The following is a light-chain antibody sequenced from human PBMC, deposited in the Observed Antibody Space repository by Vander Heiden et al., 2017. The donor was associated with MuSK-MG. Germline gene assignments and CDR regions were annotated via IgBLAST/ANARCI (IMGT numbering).Light chain of an antibody. J-gene: IGKJ2*01. CDR3: QQSDGLAYT. CDR1: QNISNY. Sequence: IQMTQSPSSLSASVGDRVTITCRASQNISNYLNWHQQKRGTAPKLLIDAASSLQSGVPSRFSGSGSGTGFTLTISRLHPEDFATYYCQQSDGLAYTFGQGTKVDIK. CDR2: AAS. V-gene: IGKV1-39*01.